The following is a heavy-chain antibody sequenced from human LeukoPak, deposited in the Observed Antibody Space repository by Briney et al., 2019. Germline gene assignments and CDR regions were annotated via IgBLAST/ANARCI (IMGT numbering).Heavy chain of an antibody. Sequence: GGSLRLSCAASGFTLSGFSMSWVRQSPTKGLEWVANIKQDGSERYYVDSVKGRFTISRDNTKNSLYLQMNGLRAEDTAVYYCASSYYDFWSGYYEVLDYWGQGTLVTVSS. CDR3: ASSYYDFWSGYYEVLDY. CDR1: GFTLSGFS. D-gene: IGHD3-3*01. CDR2: IKQDGSER. J-gene: IGHJ4*02. V-gene: IGHV3-7*01.